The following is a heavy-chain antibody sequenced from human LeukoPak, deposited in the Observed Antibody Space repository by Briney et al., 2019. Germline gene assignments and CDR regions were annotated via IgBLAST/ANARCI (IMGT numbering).Heavy chain of an antibody. CDR3: ASSRGSYYMDY. D-gene: IGHD1-26*01. CDR2: IYYSGST. V-gene: IGHV4-59*08. J-gene: IGHJ4*02. CDR1: GGSISSHY. Sequence: SETLSLTCTVSGGSISSHYWSWIRQPPGKGLEWIGYIYYSGSTNYNPSLKSRVTISVDTSKNQFSLKLSSVTAADTAVYYCASSRGSYYMDYWGQGTLVTVSS.